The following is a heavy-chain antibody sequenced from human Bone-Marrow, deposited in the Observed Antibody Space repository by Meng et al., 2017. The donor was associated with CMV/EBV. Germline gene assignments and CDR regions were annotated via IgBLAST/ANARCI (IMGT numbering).Heavy chain of an antibody. CDR3: ARSVLMVYAILDYYYGMDV. D-gene: IGHD2-8*01. Sequence: GGSLRLSCAASGFTFDDYGMSWVRQAPGKGLEWVAVISYDGSNKYYADSVKGRFTISRDNSKNTLYLQMNSLRAEDTAVYYCARSVLMVYAILDYYYGMDVWGQGTTVTVSS. J-gene: IGHJ6*02. V-gene: IGHV3-30*03. CDR2: ISYDGSNK. CDR1: GFTFDDYG.